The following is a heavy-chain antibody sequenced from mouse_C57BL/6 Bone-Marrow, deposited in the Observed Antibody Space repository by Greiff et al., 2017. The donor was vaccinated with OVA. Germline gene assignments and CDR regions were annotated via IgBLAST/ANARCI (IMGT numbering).Heavy chain of an antibody. Sequence: EVKLMESEGGLVQPGSSMKLSCTASGFTFSDYYMAWVRQVPEKGLEWVANINYDGSSTYYLDSLKSRFIISRDNAKNILYLQMSSLKSEDTATYYCARGLGYYGSSPWFAYWGQGTLVTVSA. V-gene: IGHV5-16*01. CDR1: GFTFSDYY. J-gene: IGHJ3*01. D-gene: IGHD1-1*01. CDR2: INYDGSST. CDR3: ARGLGYYGSSPWFAY.